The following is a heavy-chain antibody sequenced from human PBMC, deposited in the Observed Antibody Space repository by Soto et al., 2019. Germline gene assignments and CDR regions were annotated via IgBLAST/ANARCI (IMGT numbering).Heavy chain of an antibody. Sequence: LRLSCAASGFTSSSYAMSWVRQAPGKGLEWVSAISGSGGSTYYADSVKGRFTISRDNSKNTLYLQMNSLRAEDTAVYYCAKGGGNSPGNYGMDVWGQGTTVTVSS. V-gene: IGHV3-23*01. CDR1: GFTSSSYA. J-gene: IGHJ6*02. D-gene: IGHD2-21*02. CDR3: AKGGGNSPGNYGMDV. CDR2: ISGSGGST.